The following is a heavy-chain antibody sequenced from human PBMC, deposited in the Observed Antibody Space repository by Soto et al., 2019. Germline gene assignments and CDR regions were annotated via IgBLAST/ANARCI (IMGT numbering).Heavy chain of an antibody. V-gene: IGHV4-31*03. D-gene: IGHD1-1*01. CDR2: IYYSGST. J-gene: IGHJ4*02. CDR1: GGSISSGGYY. Sequence: SETLSLTCTVSGGSISSGGYYWSWIRQHPGKGLEWIGYIYYSGSTYYNPSLKSRVTISVDTSKNQFSLKLSSVTAADTAVYYCARYVELKPFDYWGQGTLVTVSS. CDR3: ARYVELKPFDY.